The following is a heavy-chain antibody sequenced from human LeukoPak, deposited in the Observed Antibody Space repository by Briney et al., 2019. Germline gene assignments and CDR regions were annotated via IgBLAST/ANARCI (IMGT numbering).Heavy chain of an antibody. CDR3: VREGGHDY. D-gene: IGHD2-15*01. Sequence: PGGSLRLSCAASGFAFSSYDMNWVRQAPGKGLEWVSSISRSSTYIFYADSVKGRFTISRDNAKNSLYLQMHSLKVEDTAVYHCVREGGHDYWGQGTLVTVSS. J-gene: IGHJ4*02. CDR1: GFAFSSYD. V-gene: IGHV3-21*01. CDR2: ISRSSTYI.